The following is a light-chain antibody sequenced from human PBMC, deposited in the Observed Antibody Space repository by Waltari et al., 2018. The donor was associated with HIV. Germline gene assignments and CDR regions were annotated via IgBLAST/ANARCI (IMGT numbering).Light chain of an antibody. CDR3: QVWDSSSDAYV. J-gene: IGLJ1*01. CDR1: NIGSKS. V-gene: IGLV3-21*04. Sequence: SYVLAQPPSVSVAPGKTARITCGGNNIGSKSVHWYKQKPGQAPVVVIYYDSDRPSGIPERFSGSNSGNTATLTISRVEAGDEADYYCQVWDSSSDAYVVGTGTKVTVL. CDR2: YDS.